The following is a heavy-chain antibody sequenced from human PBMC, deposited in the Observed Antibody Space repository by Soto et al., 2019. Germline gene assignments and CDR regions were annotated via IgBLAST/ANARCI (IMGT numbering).Heavy chain of an antibody. V-gene: IGHV1-8*01. CDR3: ATSGSGWYLY. CDR1: GYTFTSSD. CDR2: MNPNNGNT. Sequence: QVQLVQSGAEVKKPGASVKVSCKASGYTFTSSDINWVRQATGQGLEWMGWMNPNNGNTGYAQEFQGRVTMTRDTSITTAYMELSSLTSGDTAIYYCATSGSGWYLYWGQGTLVTVSS. J-gene: IGHJ4*02. D-gene: IGHD6-19*01.